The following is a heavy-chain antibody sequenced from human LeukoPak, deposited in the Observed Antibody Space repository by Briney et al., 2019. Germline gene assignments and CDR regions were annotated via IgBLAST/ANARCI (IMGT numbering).Heavy chain of an antibody. J-gene: IGHJ3*02. CDR1: GGSIGSSSYY. V-gene: IGHV4-39*07. CDR2: IYYSGST. Sequence: SETLSLTCTVSGGSIGSSSYYWGWIRQPPGKGLEWIGSIYYSGSTYYNPSLKSRVTISVDTSKNQFSLKLSSVTAADTAVYYCARVYGTEAVGDAFDIWGQGTKVTVSS. CDR3: ARVYGTEAVGDAFDI. D-gene: IGHD4-17*01.